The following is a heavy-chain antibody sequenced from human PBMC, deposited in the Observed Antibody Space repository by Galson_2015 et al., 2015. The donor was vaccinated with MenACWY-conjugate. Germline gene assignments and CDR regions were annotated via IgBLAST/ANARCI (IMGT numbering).Heavy chain of an antibody. CDR3: ARVASTRGYSYGFDE. CDR2: ISDGGGLK. D-gene: IGHD5-18*01. Sequence: KGLEWVSSISDGGGLKYYTDFVKGRFTIFRDNAEDALYLQMNGLRGDDTAVYYCARVASTRGYSYGFDEWGQGTLVTVSS. V-gene: IGHV3-23*01. J-gene: IGHJ4*02.